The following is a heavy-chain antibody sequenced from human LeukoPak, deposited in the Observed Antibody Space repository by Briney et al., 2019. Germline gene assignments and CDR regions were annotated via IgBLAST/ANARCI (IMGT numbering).Heavy chain of an antibody. CDR3: AELGITMIGGV. J-gene: IGHJ6*04. Sequence: GGSLRLSCAASGFTFSSYGFSWVRQAPGKGLEWVSAISGSGGSTYYADSVKGRFTISRDNAKNSLYLQMNSLRAEDTAVYYCAELGITMIGGVWGKGTTVTISS. D-gene: IGHD3-10*02. CDR1: GFTFSSYG. V-gene: IGHV3-23*01. CDR2: ISGSGGST.